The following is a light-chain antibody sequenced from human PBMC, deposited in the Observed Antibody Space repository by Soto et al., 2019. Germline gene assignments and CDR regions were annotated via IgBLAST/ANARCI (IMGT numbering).Light chain of an antibody. J-gene: IGKJ5*01. CDR3: QQDGSLRVK. V-gene: IGKV3-20*01. CDR2: GAS. CDR1: QSGSSSY. Sequence: EIDLTHSPGSLLLSPIYRPTLSFRSSQSGSSSYLAWYQQKPGQAPRLLIYGASSRATGIPDRFSGSGSGTDFTLTISSLEPEDFAVYYCQQDGSLRVKFGQGTRLEIK.